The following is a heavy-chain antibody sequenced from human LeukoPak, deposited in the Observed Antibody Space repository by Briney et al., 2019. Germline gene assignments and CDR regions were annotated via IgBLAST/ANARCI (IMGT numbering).Heavy chain of an antibody. D-gene: IGHD3-10*01. Sequence: ASVKVSCKASGYTFTSYDINWVRQATGQGLEWMGWMNPNSGNTGYAQKLQGRVTMTRNTSISTAYMELSSLRSEDTAVYYCARVKVRGDYYYYGMDVWGQGTTVTVSS. CDR2: MNPNSGNT. J-gene: IGHJ6*02. CDR3: ARVKVRGDYYYYGMDV. CDR1: GYTFTSYD. V-gene: IGHV1-8*01.